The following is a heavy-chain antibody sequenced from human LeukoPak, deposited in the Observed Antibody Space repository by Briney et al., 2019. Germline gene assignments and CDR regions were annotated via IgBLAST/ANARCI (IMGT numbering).Heavy chain of an antibody. CDR2: IYHSGST. CDR3: ARASHDYGDYSHFDY. CDR1: GGSISSSNW. Sequence: SETLSLTCAVSGGSISSSNWWSWVRQPPGKGLEWIGEIYHSGSTNYNPSLKSRVTISLDKSKNQFSLKLYSVTAADTAVYYCARASHDYGDYSHFDYWGQGTLVTVSS. D-gene: IGHD4-17*01. V-gene: IGHV4-4*02. J-gene: IGHJ4*02.